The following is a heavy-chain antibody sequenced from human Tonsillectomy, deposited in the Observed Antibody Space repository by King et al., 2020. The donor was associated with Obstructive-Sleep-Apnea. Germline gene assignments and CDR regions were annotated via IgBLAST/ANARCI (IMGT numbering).Heavy chain of an antibody. D-gene: IGHD6-19*01. V-gene: IGHV5-51*01. CDR2: IYPGDSYT. J-gene: IGHJ4*02. CDR1: GYSFTTYW. CDR3: ASSSGWYDGLDF. Sequence: VQLVESGAEVKKPGEYLKISCKGSGYSFTTYWIGWVRQMPGKGLEWMGIIYPGDSYTRYSPSFQGQVTISADKSITTAYLQWSSLNASDTAIYYCASSSGWYDGLDFWGQGTLVTVSS.